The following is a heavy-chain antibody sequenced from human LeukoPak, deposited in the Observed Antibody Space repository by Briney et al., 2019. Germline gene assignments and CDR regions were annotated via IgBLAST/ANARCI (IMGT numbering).Heavy chain of an antibody. CDR3: ARGQPAMVRGSSHWFDP. CDR1: GGSFSGYY. CDR2: INHSGST. Sequence: SETLSLTCAVYGGSFSGYYWSWIRQPPRKGLEWIGEINHSGSTNYNPSLKSRVTISVDTSKNQFSLKLSSVTAADTAVYYCARGQPAMVRGSSHWFDPWGQGTLVTVSS. D-gene: IGHD3-10*01. V-gene: IGHV4-34*01. J-gene: IGHJ5*02.